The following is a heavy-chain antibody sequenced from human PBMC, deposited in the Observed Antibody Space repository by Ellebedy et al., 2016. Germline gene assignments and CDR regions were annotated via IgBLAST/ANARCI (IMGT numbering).Heavy chain of an antibody. CDR3: AKDLVVVAALFDY. V-gene: IGHV3-23*01. CDR2: ISGSGGST. J-gene: IGHJ4*02. CDR1: GFTFSSYA. Sequence: GESLKISCAASGFTFSSYAMSWVRQAPGKGPEWVSAISGSGGSTYYADSVKGRFTISRDNSKNTLYLQMNSLRAEDTAVYYCAKDLVVVAALFDYWGQGTPVTVSS. D-gene: IGHD2-15*01.